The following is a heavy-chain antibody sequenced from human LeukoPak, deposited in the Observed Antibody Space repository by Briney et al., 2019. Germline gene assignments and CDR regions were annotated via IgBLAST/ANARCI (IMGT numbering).Heavy chain of an antibody. CDR3: TTEDDSSGYYYPDAFDI. Sequence: GGSLRLSCEASGFTFSNAYMNWVRQAPGKGLEWVGRIKSKTDGGTTDYAAPVKGRFTISRDDSKNTLYLQMNSLKTEDTAVYYCTTEDDSSGYYYPDAFDIWGQGTMVTVSS. CDR2: IKSKTDGGTT. V-gene: IGHV3-15*07. J-gene: IGHJ3*02. D-gene: IGHD3-22*01. CDR1: GFTFSNAY.